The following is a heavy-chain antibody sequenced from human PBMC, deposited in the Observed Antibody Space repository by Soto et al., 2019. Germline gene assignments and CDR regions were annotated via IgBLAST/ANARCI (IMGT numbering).Heavy chain of an antibody. Sequence: SETLSRTCTVSGGSVSNSNYYLGWIRQSPGKGLEWIGSVYYRGRSYSKSSVKSRVTISVDTSKNQFSLNLNSLRAEDTAVYYCARQSYIVATISGDFDSWGQGTLVTVSS. CDR3: ARQSYIVATISGDFDS. CDR2: VYYRGRS. V-gene: IGHV4-39*01. J-gene: IGHJ4*02. CDR1: GGSVSNSNYY. D-gene: IGHD5-12*01.